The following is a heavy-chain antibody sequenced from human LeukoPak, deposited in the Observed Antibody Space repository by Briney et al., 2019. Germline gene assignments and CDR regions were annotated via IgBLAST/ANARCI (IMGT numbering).Heavy chain of an antibody. Sequence: SETLSLTCTVSGGSISSYYWSWIRQPPGKGLEWIGYITYSGSTEYNPSLKSRVTISLDTSKNQFSLKLDSVTAADTAVYYYARKGSGTYSPFDYWGQGTLVTVSS. CDR2: ITYSGST. J-gene: IGHJ4*02. CDR1: GGSISSYY. CDR3: ARKGSGTYSPFDY. V-gene: IGHV4-59*01. D-gene: IGHD1-26*01.